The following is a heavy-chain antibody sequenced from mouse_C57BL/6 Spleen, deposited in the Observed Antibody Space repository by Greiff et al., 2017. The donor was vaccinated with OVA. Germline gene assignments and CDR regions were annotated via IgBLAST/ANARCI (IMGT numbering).Heavy chain of an antibody. V-gene: IGHV14-4*01. CDR1: GFNIKDDY. J-gene: IGHJ3*01. CDR2: LDPENGDT. CDR3: TTGGAWFAY. Sequence: EVKLQESGAELVRPGASVKLSCTASGFNIKDDYMHWVKQRPEQGLEWIGWLDPENGDTEYASKFQGKATITADTSSNTAYLQLSSLTSEDTAVYYCTTGGAWFAYWGQGTLVTVSA.